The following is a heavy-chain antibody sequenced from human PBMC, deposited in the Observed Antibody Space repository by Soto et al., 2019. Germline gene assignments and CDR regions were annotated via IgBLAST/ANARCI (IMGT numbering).Heavy chain of an antibody. V-gene: IGHV3-13*01. D-gene: IGHD1-26*01. Sequence: EVQLVESGGGLVQPGGSLRLSCAASGFTFSSYDMHWVRQATGKGLEWVSAIGTAGDTYYPGSVKGRFTISRENAKNSLYLKMNSLRGGDTAVYYCARDEGIQWAFDLWGRGTLGTVSS. CDR2: IGTAGDT. J-gene: IGHJ2*01. CDR3: ARDEGIQWAFDL. CDR1: GFTFSSYD.